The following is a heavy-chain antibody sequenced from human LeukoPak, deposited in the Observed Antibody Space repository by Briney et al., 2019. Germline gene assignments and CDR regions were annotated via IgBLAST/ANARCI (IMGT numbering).Heavy chain of an antibody. J-gene: IGHJ4*02. Sequence: GGSLRLSCTASGFTFSNYGMHWARQAPGKGLEGVPFIRYDGSDKYYADSVKGRFTISRDNAKNTLSLQMNSLRAEDTAVYYCAKDQTRGDSSGYPDYWGQGTLVTVSS. D-gene: IGHD3-22*01. CDR2: IRYDGSDK. CDR3: AKDQTRGDSSGYPDY. V-gene: IGHV3-30*02. CDR1: GFTFSNYG.